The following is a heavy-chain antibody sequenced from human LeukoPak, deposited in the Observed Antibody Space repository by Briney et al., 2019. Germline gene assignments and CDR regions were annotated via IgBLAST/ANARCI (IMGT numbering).Heavy chain of an antibody. CDR1: GYTFTSYG. Sequence: GASVKVSCKASGYTFTSYGISWVRQPPGQGLEWMGWISAYNGNTNYAQKLQGRVTMTTDTSTSTAYMELRSLRSDDTAVYYCAREGYCSSTRNYYYGMDVWGQGTTVTVSS. J-gene: IGHJ6*02. CDR2: ISAYNGNT. D-gene: IGHD2-2*01. V-gene: IGHV1-18*01. CDR3: AREGYCSSTRNYYYGMDV.